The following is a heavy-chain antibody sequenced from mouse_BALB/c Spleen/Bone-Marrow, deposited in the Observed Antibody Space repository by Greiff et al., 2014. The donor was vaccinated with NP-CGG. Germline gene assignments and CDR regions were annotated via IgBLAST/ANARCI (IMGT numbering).Heavy chain of an antibody. V-gene: IGHV1-37*01. J-gene: IGHJ4*01. Sequence: SGPELVKPGASVKISCKASGYSFTGYFMNWVKQSHGKSLEWIGRINPYNGDTFYNQKFKGKATLTVDKSSSTAHMELLSLSSEDSAVYYCGRSKYGNYDAMDYWGQGTSVTVSS. D-gene: IGHD2-10*02. CDR2: INPYNGDT. CDR3: GRSKYGNYDAMDY. CDR1: GYSFTGYF.